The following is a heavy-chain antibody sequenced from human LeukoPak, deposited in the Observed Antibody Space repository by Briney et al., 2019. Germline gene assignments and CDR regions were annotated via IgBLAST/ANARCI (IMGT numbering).Heavy chain of an antibody. V-gene: IGHV4-59*08. D-gene: IGHD6-19*01. J-gene: IGHJ4*02. CDR3: ARSYRSGWYWEFDY. CDR1: GFTVSSNY. Sequence: PGGSLRLSCAASGFTVSSNYMSWIRQPPGKGLEWIGYVYYNGNTNYKPSLKSRVIISVDTSKNQFSLKVNSVTAADTAVYYCARSYRSGWYWEFDYWGQGVLVIVSS. CDR2: VYYNGNT.